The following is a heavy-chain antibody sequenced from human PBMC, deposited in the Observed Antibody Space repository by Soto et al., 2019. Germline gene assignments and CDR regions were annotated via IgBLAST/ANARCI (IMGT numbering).Heavy chain of an antibody. CDR1: GFTFSDYY. J-gene: IGHJ6*02. Sequence: QVQLVESGGGLVKPGGSLRLSCAASGFTFSDYYMSWIRQAPGKGLEWVSYISSSGSTIYYADSVKGRFTITRDNAKNSVYMKMNGLRAEDTAVYYCATGYCGGDCYSHYCYGMDVGSQASAVPVTS. CDR2: ISSSGSTI. CDR3: ATGYCGGDCYSHYCYGMDV. V-gene: IGHV3-11*01. D-gene: IGHD2-21*02.